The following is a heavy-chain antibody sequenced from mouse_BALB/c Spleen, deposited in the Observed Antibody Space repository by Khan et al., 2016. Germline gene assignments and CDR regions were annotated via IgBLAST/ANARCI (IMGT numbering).Heavy chain of an antibody. CDR1: GYTSANYW. Sequence: QVQLQQSGAELARPGASVRLSCKASGYTSANYWMQWVKQRPGQGLEWIGSIYPGDGDTRYSQKFKDKATLTADKSSSSASMHPRSVAFEDSAVYYFADALFVYLGQGTLVTVSA. CDR2: IYPGDGDT. J-gene: IGHJ3*01. V-gene: IGHV1-87*01. CDR3: ADALFVY.